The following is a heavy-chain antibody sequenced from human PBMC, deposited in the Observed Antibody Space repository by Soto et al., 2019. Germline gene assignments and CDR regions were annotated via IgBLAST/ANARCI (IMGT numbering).Heavy chain of an antibody. J-gene: IGHJ6*02. CDR1: GGTFSSYA. D-gene: IGHD3-3*01. CDR3: ARGYDFWSYYYGMDV. CDR2: IIPIFGTA. Sequence: SVKVSCKASGGTFSSYAMSWVGQAPGQGLEWMGGIIPIFGTANYAQKFQGRVTITADKSTSTAYMELSSLRSEDTAVYYCARGYDFWSYYYGMDVWGQGTTVTVSS. V-gene: IGHV1-69*06.